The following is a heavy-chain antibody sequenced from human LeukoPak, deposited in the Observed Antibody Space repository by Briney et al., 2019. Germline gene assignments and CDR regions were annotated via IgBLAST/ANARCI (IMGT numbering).Heavy chain of an antibody. J-gene: IGHJ4*02. Sequence: PSLKSRVTISVDTSKNQFSLKLSSVTAAGTAVYYCARDGHILGYCSGGSCYSSFDYWGQGTLVTVSS. D-gene: IGHD2-15*01. CDR3: ARDGHILGYCSGGSCYSSFDY. V-gene: IGHV4-39*07.